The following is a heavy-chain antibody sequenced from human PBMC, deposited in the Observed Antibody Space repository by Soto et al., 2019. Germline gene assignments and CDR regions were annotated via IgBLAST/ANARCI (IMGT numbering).Heavy chain of an antibody. V-gene: IGHV1-69*01. CDR1: GGTFSSYA. CDR3: ARDQDTAMVTPRTDYYYGRDV. D-gene: IGHD5-18*01. J-gene: IGHJ6*02. CDR2: IIPIFGTA. Sequence: QVQLVQSGAEVKKPGSSVKVSCKASGGTFSSYAISWVRQAPGQGLEWMGGIIPIFGTANYAQKFQGRVTITADESTSTAYMELSSLRSEDTAVYYCARDQDTAMVTPRTDYYYGRDVWGQGTTVTVSS.